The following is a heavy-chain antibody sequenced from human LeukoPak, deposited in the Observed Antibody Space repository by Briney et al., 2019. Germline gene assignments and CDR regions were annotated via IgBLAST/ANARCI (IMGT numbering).Heavy chain of an antibody. V-gene: IGHV3-23*01. CDR1: GFIFSSYS. Sequence: GGSLRLSCAASGFIFSSYSMNWVRQAPGKGLEWVSTISGSGDSTYYADSVKGRFTISRDNSKNTLYLQMNCLRAEDTAVYYCAKLGDGSSGWFHFDYWGQGNLVTVSS. D-gene: IGHD6-19*01. J-gene: IGHJ4*02. CDR2: ISGSGDST. CDR3: AKLGDGSSGWFHFDY.